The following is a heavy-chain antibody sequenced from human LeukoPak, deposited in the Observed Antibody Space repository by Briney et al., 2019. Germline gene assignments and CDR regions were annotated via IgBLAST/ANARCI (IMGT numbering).Heavy chain of an antibody. CDR1: GFTFSSYS. D-gene: IGHD1-26*01. J-gene: IGHJ4*02. V-gene: IGHV3-21*01. CDR2: ISSSSSYI. Sequence: GGSLRLSCAASGFTFSSYSMNWVRQAPGKGLEWVSSISSSSSYIYYADSVKGRFTISRDNAKNSLYLHMNSLRAEDTAVYYCARDYSLRSHFDYWGQGTLVTVSS. CDR3: ARDYSLRSHFDY.